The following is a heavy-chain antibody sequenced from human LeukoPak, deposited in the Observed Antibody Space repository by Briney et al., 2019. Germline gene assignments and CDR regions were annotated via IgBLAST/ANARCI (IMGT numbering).Heavy chain of an antibody. V-gene: IGHV4-59*01. D-gene: IGHD3-22*01. CDR2: IYYSGST. Sequence: SETLSLTCTVSGGSISSYYWSWIRQPPGKGLEWIGYIYYSGSTNYSPSLKSRVPISVDTSKNQFSLKLSSVTAADTAVYYCAREDYDSSGYHFDYWGQGTLVTVSS. CDR1: GGSISSYY. CDR3: AREDYDSSGYHFDY. J-gene: IGHJ4*02.